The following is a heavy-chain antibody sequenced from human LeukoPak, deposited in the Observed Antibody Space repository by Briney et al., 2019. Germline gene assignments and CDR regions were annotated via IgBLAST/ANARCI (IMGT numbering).Heavy chain of an antibody. CDR3: ARDPAIAVAGKGLFDY. CDR2: MSYSGST. V-gene: IGHV4-39*07. Sequence: SETLSLTCTVSGGSISSGSYHWGWIRQPPGKGLEWIGSMSYSGSTYYNPSLKSRVTIFVDTSKNQFSLKLSSVTAADTAIYYCARDPAIAVAGKGLFDYWGQGTLVTVSS. CDR1: GGSISSGSYH. D-gene: IGHD6-19*01. J-gene: IGHJ4*02.